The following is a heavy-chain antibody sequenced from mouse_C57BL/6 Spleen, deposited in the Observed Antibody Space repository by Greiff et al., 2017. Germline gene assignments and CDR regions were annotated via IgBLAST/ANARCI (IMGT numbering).Heavy chain of an antibody. CDR3: VRDDYGSPGDY. J-gene: IGHJ2*01. Sequence: EVQGVESGGGLVQPKGSLKLSCAASGFTFNTYAMHWVRQAPGKGLEWVARIRSKSSNYATYYAELVKDRFTISRYDSQSMLYLHRNNLTNEDTAMYCCVRDDYGSPGDYWGQGTTLTVSS. CDR1: GFTFNTYA. CDR2: IRSKSSNYAT. V-gene: IGHV10-3*01. D-gene: IGHD1-1*01.